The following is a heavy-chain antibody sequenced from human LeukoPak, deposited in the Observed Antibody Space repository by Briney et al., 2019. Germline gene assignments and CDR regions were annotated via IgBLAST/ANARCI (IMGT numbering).Heavy chain of an antibody. CDR3: ARGLPSWYSLVFDY. D-gene: IGHD2-15*01. V-gene: IGHV1-8*01. CDR1: GYTFTSYD. Sequence: ASVKVSCKASGYTFTSYDINWVRQATGQGLEWMGWMNPNSGNTGYAQKFQGRVTMTRNTSISTAYMELSSLRSEDTAVYCCARGLPSWYSLVFDYWGQGTLVTVSS. J-gene: IGHJ4*02. CDR2: MNPNSGNT.